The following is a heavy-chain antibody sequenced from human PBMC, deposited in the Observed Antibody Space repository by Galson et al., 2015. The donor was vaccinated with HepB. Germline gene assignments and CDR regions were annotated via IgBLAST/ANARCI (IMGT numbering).Heavy chain of an antibody. J-gene: IGHJ6*02. CDR3: TTSAPCGGGSCSRDAYYYYYGMDV. Sequence: KGLEWVGRIKSKTDGGTTDYAAPVKGRFTISRDDSKNTLYLQMNSLKTEDTAVYYCTTSAPCGGGSCSRDAYYYYYGMDVWGQGTTVIVSS. CDR2: IKSKTDGGTT. V-gene: IGHV3-15*01. D-gene: IGHD2-15*01.